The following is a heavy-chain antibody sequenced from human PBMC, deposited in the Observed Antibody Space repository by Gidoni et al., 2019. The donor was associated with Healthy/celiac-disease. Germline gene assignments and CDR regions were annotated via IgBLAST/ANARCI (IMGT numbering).Heavy chain of an antibody. D-gene: IGHD2-2*01. V-gene: IGHV4-34*01. Sequence: QVQLQQWGAGLLKPSETLSLTCAVYGGSFSGYSWSWIRQPPGKGLEWVGEINHSGSTNYNPSLKSRVTISVDTSKNQFSLKLSSVTAADTAVYYFARTNYCSSTSCYYYYYYYMDVWGKGTTVTVSS. CDR2: INHSGST. CDR1: GGSFSGYS. CDR3: ARTNYCSSTSCYYYYYYYMDV. J-gene: IGHJ6*03.